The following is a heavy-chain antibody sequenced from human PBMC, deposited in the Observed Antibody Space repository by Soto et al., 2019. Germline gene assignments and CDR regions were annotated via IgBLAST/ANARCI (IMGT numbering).Heavy chain of an antibody. Sequence: EVQLVESGGGLVQPGRSLRLSCAASGFNFDEYAMHWVRQAPGKGLEWVSGISYDSGAIGYADSVKGRFTISRYNTRNSLFLQLNSLRTADTAFYSCAQDYRGHHWIDFWGLGTLVTVSS. CDR2: ISYDSGAI. CDR1: GFNFDEYA. D-gene: IGHD2-21*01. CDR3: AQDYRGHHWIDF. V-gene: IGHV3-9*01. J-gene: IGHJ5*01.